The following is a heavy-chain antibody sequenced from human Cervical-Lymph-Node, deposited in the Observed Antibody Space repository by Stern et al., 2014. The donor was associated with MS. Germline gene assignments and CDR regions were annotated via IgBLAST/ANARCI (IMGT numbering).Heavy chain of an antibody. Sequence: QLQLQESGPGLVKPSQTLSLTCSVSGGSINSGDYYWSWIRQLPGKGLEWIGCIFYTGTTYYKSSLKSRITVSLDASKNQFSLNLNSVTAADTAVYYCAGDSTVWGVPGYWGQGNLVTVSS. CDR1: GGSINSGDYY. D-gene: IGHD3-16*01. J-gene: IGHJ4*02. CDR3: AGDSTVWGVPGY. V-gene: IGHV4-31*03. CDR2: IFYTGTT.